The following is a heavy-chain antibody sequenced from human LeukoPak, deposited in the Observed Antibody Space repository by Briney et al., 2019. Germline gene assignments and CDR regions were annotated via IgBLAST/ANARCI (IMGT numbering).Heavy chain of an antibody. J-gene: IGHJ3*02. CDR2: ISSSGSTI. Sequence: GGSLRLSCAASGFTFSSCEMNWVRQAPGKGLEWVSYISSSGSTIYYADSVKGRFTISRDNAKNSLYLQMNSLRAEDTAVYYCARLVVPAASDAFDIWGQGTVVTVSS. CDR3: ARLVVPAASDAFDI. D-gene: IGHD2-2*01. V-gene: IGHV3-48*03. CDR1: GFTFSSCE.